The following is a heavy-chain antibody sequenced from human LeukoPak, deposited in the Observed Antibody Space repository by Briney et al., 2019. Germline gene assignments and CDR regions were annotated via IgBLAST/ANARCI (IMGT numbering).Heavy chain of an antibody. D-gene: IGHD6-6*01. V-gene: IGHV1-18*01. CDR3: ARSHSSPSYFDS. J-gene: IGHJ4*02. CDR1: GYTFTNYG. Sequence: ASVKVSCKASGYTFTNYGISWLRQAPGQGREWMGWISAYNGNTNYAQNFQGRVTMTTETSTRTAYMELRSLRSDDTAVYYCARSHSSPSYFDSWGQGTLVTVSS. CDR2: ISAYNGNT.